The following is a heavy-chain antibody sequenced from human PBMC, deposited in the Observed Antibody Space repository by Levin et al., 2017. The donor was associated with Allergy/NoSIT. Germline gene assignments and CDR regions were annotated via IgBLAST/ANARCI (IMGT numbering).Heavy chain of an antibody. CDR2: IGSKGYDETT. Sequence: GESLKISCTASGFTFRDYAMTWFRRAPGKGLEWVGFIGSKGYDETTEYAASVKGRVTISRDDSKSIAYLQMISLKTEDAAVYYCSRVSGLDSGAYLVDWGQGTLVTVSS. CDR3: SRVSGLDSGAYLVD. J-gene: IGHJ4*02. D-gene: IGHD3-22*01. V-gene: IGHV3-49*03. CDR1: GFTFRDYA.